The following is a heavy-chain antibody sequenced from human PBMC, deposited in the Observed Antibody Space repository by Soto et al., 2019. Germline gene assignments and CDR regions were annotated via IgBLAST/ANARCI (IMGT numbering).Heavy chain of an antibody. D-gene: IGHD6-19*01. CDR2: TRNKANSYTT. CDR1: GVTFSDHY. J-gene: IGHJ4*02. CDR3: ARSSGWYKVFDY. V-gene: IGHV3-72*01. Sequence: GGSLRLSCAASGVTFSDHYMDWVRQAPGKGLEWVGRTRNKANSYTTEYAASVKGRFTISRDDSKNSLYLQMNSLKTEDTAVYYCARSSGWYKVFDYWGQGTLVTVSS.